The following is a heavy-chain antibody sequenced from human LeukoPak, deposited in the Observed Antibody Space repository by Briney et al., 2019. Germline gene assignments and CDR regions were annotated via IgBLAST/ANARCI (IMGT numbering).Heavy chain of an antibody. V-gene: IGHV3-48*03. J-gene: IGHJ4*02. CDR2: IKASGSNI. Sequence: GGSLRLSCAASGFTFSSYEMNWVRQAPGKGLELVSYIKASGSNINYADSVKGRFTISRDDAKNSLYLQMNSLRAEDTAVYYCARSLLRGQRSITYCYSLDYWGQGTLVTVSS. D-gene: IGHD2-21*02. CDR1: GFTFSSYE. CDR3: ARSLLRGQRSITYCYSLDY.